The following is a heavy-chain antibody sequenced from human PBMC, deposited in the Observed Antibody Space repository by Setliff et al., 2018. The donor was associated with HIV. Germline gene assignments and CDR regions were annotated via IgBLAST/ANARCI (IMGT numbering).Heavy chain of an antibody. CDR1: GFTFTSSA. D-gene: IGHD3-9*01. CDR3: AAADNRRGDAFDI. CDR2: IVVGSGNT. J-gene: IGHJ3*02. V-gene: IGHV1-58*01. Sequence: SVKVACKASGFTFTSSAVQWVRQARGQRLEWIGWIVVGSGNTNYAQKFQERVTITRDMSTSTAYMELSSLRSEDTAVYYCAAADNRRGDAFDIWGQGTMVTVSS.